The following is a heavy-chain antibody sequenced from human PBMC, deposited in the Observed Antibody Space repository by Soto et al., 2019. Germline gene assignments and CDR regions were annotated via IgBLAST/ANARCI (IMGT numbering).Heavy chain of an antibody. CDR3: TTEGANYQGPYYFDY. Sequence: GGSLRLSCAASGFTFSNAWMSWVRQAPEKGLEWVGRIKSNTDGGTTDYAAPVKGRFTISRDDSKNTPYLQMNSLKTEDTAVYYCTTEGANYQGPYYFDYWGQGTLVTVSS. V-gene: IGHV3-15*01. CDR2: IKSNTDGGTT. D-gene: IGHD1-7*01. CDR1: GFTFSNAW. J-gene: IGHJ4*02.